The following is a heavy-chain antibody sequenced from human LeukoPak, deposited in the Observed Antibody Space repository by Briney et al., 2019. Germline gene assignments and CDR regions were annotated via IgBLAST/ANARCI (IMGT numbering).Heavy chain of an antibody. CDR3: AKGTMVRGVIITPFDY. D-gene: IGHD3-10*01. J-gene: IGHJ4*02. Sequence: PGGSLRLSCAASGFTFSSYAMSWVRQAPGKGLEWVSAISGSGGSTYYADSVKGRFTISRDNSKNTPYLQMNSLRAEDTAVYYCAKGTMVRGVIITPFDYWGQGTLVTVSS. CDR1: GFTFSSYA. CDR2: ISGSGGST. V-gene: IGHV3-23*01.